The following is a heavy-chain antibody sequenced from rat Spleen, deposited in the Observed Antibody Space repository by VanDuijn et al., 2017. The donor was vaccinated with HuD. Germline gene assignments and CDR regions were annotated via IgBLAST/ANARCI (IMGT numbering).Heavy chain of an antibody. CDR3: TKEMMVIITG. D-gene: IGHD1-12*03. V-gene: IGHV5-31*01. J-gene: IGHJ2*01. CDR2: ITNTGGST. CDR1: GFTFNNYW. Sequence: EVQLVESGGGLVQPGRSLKLSCVASGFTFNNYWMTWIRQAPGKGLEWVASITNTGGSTYYPDSVKGRFTISRDNAKSTLYLQMNSLRSEDTATDDCTKEMMVIITGWGQGVMVTVSS.